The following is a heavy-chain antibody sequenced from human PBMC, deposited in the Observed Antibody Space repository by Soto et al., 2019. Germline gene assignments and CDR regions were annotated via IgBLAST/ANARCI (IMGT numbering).Heavy chain of an antibody. D-gene: IGHD3-22*01. Sequence: GGSLRLSCAASGFTFSSYSMNWVRQAPGKGLEWVSYISSSSSTIYYADSVKGRFTISRDNAKNSLYLQMNSLRDEDTAVYYCARPRSYYYDSSESPLEAEVYYFDYWGQGTLVTVSS. V-gene: IGHV3-48*02. CDR3: ARPRSYYYDSSESPLEAEVYYFDY. CDR1: GFTFSSYS. CDR2: ISSSSSTI. J-gene: IGHJ4*02.